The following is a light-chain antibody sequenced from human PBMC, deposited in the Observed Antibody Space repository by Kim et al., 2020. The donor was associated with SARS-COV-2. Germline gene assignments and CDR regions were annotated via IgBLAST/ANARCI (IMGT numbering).Light chain of an antibody. CDR1: QSVSSSY. CDR3: QQYGSSPMYT. J-gene: IGKJ2*01. CDR2: GAS. V-gene: IGKV3-20*01. Sequence: SPGERATLACRASQSVSSSYLAWYQQKPGQAPRLLIYGASSRATGIPDRFSGSGSGTDFTLTISRLEPEDFAVYYCQQYGSSPMYTFGQGTKLGI.